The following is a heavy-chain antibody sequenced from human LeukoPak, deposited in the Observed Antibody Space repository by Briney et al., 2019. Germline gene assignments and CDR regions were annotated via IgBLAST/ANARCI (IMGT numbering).Heavy chain of an antibody. J-gene: IGHJ4*02. CDR3: ATYNWEYEADY. CDR2: ISPDGKDT. Sequence: GGSLRLSCAASGFTFSNYWIYWVRQVPGKGLVWVSRISPDGKDTSHADSVKGRFTISRDNAKNTLYLQMNSLRAEDAAVYYCATYNWEYEADYWGQGTLVTVSS. CDR1: GFTFSNYW. D-gene: IGHD1-20*01. V-gene: IGHV3-74*01.